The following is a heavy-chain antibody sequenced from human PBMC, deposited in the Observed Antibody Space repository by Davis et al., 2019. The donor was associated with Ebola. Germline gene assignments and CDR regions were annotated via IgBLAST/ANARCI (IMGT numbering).Heavy chain of an antibody. D-gene: IGHD1-14*01. J-gene: IGHJ6*02. V-gene: IGHV3-33*05. CDR1: GFTFSSYD. Sequence: GESLKISCAASGFTFSSYDMHWVRQAPGKGLEWVAVISYDGSNKYYADSVKGRFTISRDNSKNTLYLQMNSLRAEDTAVYYCARDRNVTTVPYYYGMDVWGQGTTVTVSS. CDR2: ISYDGSNK. CDR3: ARDRNVTTVPYYYGMDV.